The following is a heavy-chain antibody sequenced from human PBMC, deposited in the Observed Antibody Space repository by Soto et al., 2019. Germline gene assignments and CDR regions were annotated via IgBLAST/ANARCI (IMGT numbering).Heavy chain of an antibody. CDR3: ARGLTSYYDFWSGYYSGYYYYYMDV. V-gene: IGHV4-34*01. Sequence: PSETLSLTCAVYGGSFSGYYWSWIRQPPGKGLEWIGEINHSGSTNYNPSLKSRVTISVDTSKNQFSLKLSSVTAADTAVYYCARGLTSYYDFWSGYYSGYYYYYMDVWGKGTTVTVS. CDR1: GGSFSGYY. D-gene: IGHD3-3*01. J-gene: IGHJ6*03. CDR2: INHSGST.